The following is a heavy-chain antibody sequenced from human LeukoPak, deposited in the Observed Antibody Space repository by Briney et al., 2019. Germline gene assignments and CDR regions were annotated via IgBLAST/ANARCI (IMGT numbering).Heavy chain of an antibody. CDR1: GGSFSDYD. D-gene: IGHD6-19*01. J-gene: IGHJ4*02. CDR3: ARGGGSGWYIDY. Sequence: SETLSLTCAVSGGSFSDYDWSWIRQPPGKGLEWIGEINHSGSTSYNPSLKGRVTISVDTSKNQFSLKLSSVTAADTAVYYCARGGGSGWYIDYWGQGTLVTVSS. CDR2: INHSGST. V-gene: IGHV4-34*01.